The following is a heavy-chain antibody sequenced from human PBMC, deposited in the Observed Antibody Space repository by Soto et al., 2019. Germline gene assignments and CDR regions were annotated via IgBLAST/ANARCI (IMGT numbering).Heavy chain of an antibody. V-gene: IGHV3-21*01. D-gene: IGHD6-13*01. Sequence: GGSLRLSCAASGFTFRSFTMNWVRQAPGKGLEWVSTISSNSAYIYYTDALRGRSTISRDNAKNSLHLQMNSLRAEDTAVYYCTRDASRDSSARGWFDPWGPGTLLTVSS. CDR2: ISSNSAYI. J-gene: IGHJ5*02. CDR3: TRDASRDSSARGWFDP. CDR1: GFTFRSFT.